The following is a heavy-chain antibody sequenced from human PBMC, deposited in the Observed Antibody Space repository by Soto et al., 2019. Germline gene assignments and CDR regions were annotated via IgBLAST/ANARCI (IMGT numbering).Heavy chain of an antibody. V-gene: IGHV3-7*01. CDR3: ARDGWMKGLDSAFDI. J-gene: IGHJ3*02. CDR2: IKQDGSEK. Sequence: EVQLVESGGGLVQPGGSLRLSCAASGFTFSSYWMSWVRQAPGKGLEWVANIKQDGSEKYYVDSVKGRFTISRDNAKNSLYLQMNSLRAEDTAVYYCARDGWMKGLDSAFDIWGQGTMVTVSS. D-gene: IGHD3-9*01. CDR1: GFTFSSYW.